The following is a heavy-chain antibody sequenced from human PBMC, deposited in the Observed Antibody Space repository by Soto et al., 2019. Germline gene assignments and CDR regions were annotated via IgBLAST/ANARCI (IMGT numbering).Heavy chain of an antibody. CDR2: ISAYNGNT. J-gene: IGHJ3*02. V-gene: IGHV1-18*01. CDR3: ARDRTPVYYYDSSGYPKGSAFDI. D-gene: IGHD3-22*01. Sequence: ASVKVSCKASGYTFTSYGISWVRQAPGQGLEWMGWISAYNGNTNYAQKLQGRVTMTTDTSTSTAYMELRSLRSDDTAVYYCARDRTPVYYYDSSGYPKGSAFDIWGQGTMVTV. CDR1: GYTFTSYG.